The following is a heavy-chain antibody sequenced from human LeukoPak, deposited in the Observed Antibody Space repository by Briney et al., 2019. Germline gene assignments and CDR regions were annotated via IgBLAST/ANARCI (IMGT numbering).Heavy chain of an antibody. CDR3: AREASRGYSDYAKREFDP. CDR2: ISAYNGNT. V-gene: IGHV1-18*01. J-gene: IGHJ5*02. D-gene: IGHD4-11*01. CDR1: GFTFTNYG. Sequence: ASVKVSCKASGFTFTNYGISWVRQAPGQWLEWMGWISAYNGNTNHAQKFQGRITLTTDTSTGTAYMELRGLRSDDTAVYYCAREASRGYSDYAKREFDPWGQGTLVTVSS.